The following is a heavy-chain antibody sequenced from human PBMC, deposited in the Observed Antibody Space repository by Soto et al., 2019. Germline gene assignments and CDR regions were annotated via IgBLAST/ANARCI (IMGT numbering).Heavy chain of an antibody. CDR2: INPCGTT. D-gene: IGHD3-22*01. CDR1: GGSFCGYY. V-gene: IGHV4-34*01. Sequence: SETLSLTCAVYGGSFCGYYWSWIRQPPGKGLEWIGEINPCGTTNYNPSLRSRVTMSVDTSKNQFSLKLRSVTAADTAVFYCAGLYPYESSGYHLNYWGQGALVTVSS. CDR3: AGLYPYESSGYHLNY. J-gene: IGHJ4*02.